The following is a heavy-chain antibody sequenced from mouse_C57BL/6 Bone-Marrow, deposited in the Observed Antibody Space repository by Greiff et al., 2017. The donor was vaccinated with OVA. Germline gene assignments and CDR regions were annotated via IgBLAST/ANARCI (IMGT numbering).Heavy chain of an antibody. Sequence: VQGVESGAELARPGASVKLSCKASGYTFTSYGISWVKQRTGQGLEWIGEIYPRSGNTYYNEKFKGKATLTADKSSSTAYMELRSLTSEDSAVYFCARGDDYDGLYYYAMDYWGQGTSVTVSS. CDR2: IYPRSGNT. D-gene: IGHD2-4*01. J-gene: IGHJ4*01. CDR3: ARGDDYDGLYYYAMDY. CDR1: GYTFTSYG. V-gene: IGHV1-81*01.